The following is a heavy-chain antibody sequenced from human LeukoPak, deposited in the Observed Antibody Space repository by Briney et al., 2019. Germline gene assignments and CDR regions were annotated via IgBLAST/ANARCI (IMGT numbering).Heavy chain of an antibody. V-gene: IGHV5-10-1*01. CDR3: ARRAGSSVIFVP. J-gene: IGHJ5*02. CDR1: GSIFTTNW. Sequence: GASLQISCEGSGSIFTTNWIRWMRQLPGKGEEGGWMIDPSYSEPHYRPSFQRHVTISVDKSILTAYLQWSSLNASDTVMYYCARRAGSSVIFVPWGQGTLVSVSS. D-gene: IGHD6-19*01. CDR2: IDPSYSEP.